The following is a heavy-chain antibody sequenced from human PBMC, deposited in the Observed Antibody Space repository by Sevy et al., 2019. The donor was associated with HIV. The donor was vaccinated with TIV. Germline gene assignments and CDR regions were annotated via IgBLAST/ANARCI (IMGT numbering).Heavy chain of an antibody. Sequence: ASVKVSCKASGGTFSSYAINWVRQAPGQGLEWMGGIIPIFGTANYAQKFQGRVTITADESTSTAYMELSSLRSEDTAVYYCARENLNRGLRYFDWTYYFDYWGQGTLVTVSS. CDR2: IIPIFGTA. CDR3: ARENLNRGLRYFDWTYYFDY. D-gene: IGHD3-9*01. J-gene: IGHJ4*02. CDR1: GGTFSSYA. V-gene: IGHV1-69*13.